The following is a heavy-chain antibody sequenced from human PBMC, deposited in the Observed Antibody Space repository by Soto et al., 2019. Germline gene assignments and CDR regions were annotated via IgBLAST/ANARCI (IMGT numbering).Heavy chain of an antibody. CDR1: AGSFIHYY. CDR3: ARGGSSDWQVALDI. J-gene: IGHJ3*02. D-gene: IGHD6-19*01. V-gene: IGHV4-34*01. Sequence: SETLSLTCAVSAGSFIHYYCSFSGQSPWKGLEWIGKIKHSGSSSYNPSLRSRVSLSLDMSKNQFSLTLSSVTAADTAVYYCARGGSSDWQVALDIWGQGTMVTVSS. CDR2: IKHSGSS.